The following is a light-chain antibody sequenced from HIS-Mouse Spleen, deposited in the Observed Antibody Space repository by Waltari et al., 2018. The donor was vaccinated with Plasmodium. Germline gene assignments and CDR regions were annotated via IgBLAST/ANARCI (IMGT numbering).Light chain of an antibody. CDR1: QGISSA. CDR3: QQFNSYPQGT. V-gene: IGKV1-13*02. CDR2: DAS. J-gene: IGKJ5*01. Sequence: AIQLTQSPSSLSASVGDRVTLTCRASQGISSALAWYQQKTGKAPKLLIYDASSLESGVPSRFSGSGSGTDFTLTISSLQPEDFATYYCQQFNSYPQGTFGQGTRLEIK.